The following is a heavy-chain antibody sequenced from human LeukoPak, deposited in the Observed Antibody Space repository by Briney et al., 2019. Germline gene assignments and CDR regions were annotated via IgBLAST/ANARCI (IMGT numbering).Heavy chain of an antibody. V-gene: IGHV1-2*02. D-gene: IGHD3-9*01. J-gene: IGHJ4*02. CDR1: GYTFSNHH. CDR3: VRAQSESTGHYDFFEY. Sequence: ASVKVSCRGSGYTFSNHHLHWVRQAPEQGLEWMGWINPDTGKTNFAQKFEGRVTMTRETSINTAYMELSRLGPDDTAIYYCVRAQSESTGHYDFFEYWGQGSLVTVSS. CDR2: INPDTGKT.